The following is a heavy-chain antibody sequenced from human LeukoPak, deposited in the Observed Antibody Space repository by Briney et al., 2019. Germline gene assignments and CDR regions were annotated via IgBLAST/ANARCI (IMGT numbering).Heavy chain of an antibody. CDR3: TGENPPGGDYYFEY. CDR1: GFTFSTYG. J-gene: IGHJ4*02. CDR2: IWNDGSKK. V-gene: IGHV3-33*01. Sequence: PGGSLRLSCAASGFTFSTYGMHWVRQAPGQGLEWLALIWNDGSKKYYADSVNGRLTTSRDNSKNNLYLQLNSLTTEATGIYYSTGENPPGGDYYFEYWGQGTLVTVSS. D-gene: IGHD3-16*01.